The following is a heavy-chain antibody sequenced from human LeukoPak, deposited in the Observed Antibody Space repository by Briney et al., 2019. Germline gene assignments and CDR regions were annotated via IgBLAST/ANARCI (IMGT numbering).Heavy chain of an antibody. CDR3: AKGVLSGSYDY. CDR1: EFTFSSYG. D-gene: IGHD1-26*01. V-gene: IGHV3-30*18. Sequence: GGSLRLSCAASEFTFSSYGMHWVRQAPGKGLEWVAVISYDGSNKYYADSVKGRFTISRDNSKNTLYLQMNSLRAEDTAVYYCAKGVLSGSYDYWGQGTLVTVSS. J-gene: IGHJ4*02. CDR2: ISYDGSNK.